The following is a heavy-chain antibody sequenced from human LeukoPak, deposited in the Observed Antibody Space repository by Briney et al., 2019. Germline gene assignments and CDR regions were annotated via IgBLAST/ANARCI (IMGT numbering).Heavy chain of an antibody. Sequence: ASVKVSCKASGYTFTGYYMHWVRQAPGQGLEWMGWINPNSGGTNYAQKFQGRVTMTRDTSISTAYMELSRPRSDDTAVYYCARGEVGVYYGSGSYESYDYWGQGTLVTVSS. CDR2: INPNSGGT. D-gene: IGHD3-10*01. V-gene: IGHV1-2*02. J-gene: IGHJ4*02. CDR3: ARGEVGVYYGSGSYESYDY. CDR1: GYTFTGYY.